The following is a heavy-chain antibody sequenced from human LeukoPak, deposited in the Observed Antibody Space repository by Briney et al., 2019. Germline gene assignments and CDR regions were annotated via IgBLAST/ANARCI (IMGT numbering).Heavy chain of an antibody. Sequence: ASVKVSCEASGYTFTSYYMHWVRQAPGQGLEWMGWINPNSGGTNYAQKFQGRVTMTRDTSISTAYMELSRLRSDDTAVYYCARDTAYSSGWYDYWGQGTLVTVSS. V-gene: IGHV1-2*02. CDR3: ARDTAYSSGWYDY. J-gene: IGHJ4*02. D-gene: IGHD6-19*01. CDR1: GYTFTSYY. CDR2: INPNSGGT.